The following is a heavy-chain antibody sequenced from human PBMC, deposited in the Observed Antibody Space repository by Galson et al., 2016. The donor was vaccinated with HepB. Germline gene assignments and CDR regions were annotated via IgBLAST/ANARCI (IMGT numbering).Heavy chain of an antibody. D-gene: IGHD5-12*01. CDR2: IIPTVDTA. V-gene: IGHV1-69*13. CDR3: ARGLGYDDGMDV. CDR1: GGSFSSHA. J-gene: IGHJ6*02. Sequence: SVKVSCKAFGGSFSSHAISWVRQAPGQGLEWMGGIIPTVDTAKYAQKFQGRVTITADESTTTIYMDVSSLRYEDTAVYYCARGLGYDDGMDVWGLGTTVTVSS.